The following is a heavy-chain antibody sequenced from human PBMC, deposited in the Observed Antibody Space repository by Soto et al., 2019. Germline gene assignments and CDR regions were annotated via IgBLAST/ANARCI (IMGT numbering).Heavy chain of an antibody. CDR3: ASGLSGDKVDQ. J-gene: IGHJ4*02. CDR1: GGSISDGAYY. Sequence: QVQLQESGPGLVKPSQTLSLTCTVSGGSISDGAYYWSWIRQPPGKGLEWIGHIYDSGNTYNNPSLKSRLTISVDTSKNHCSLNLNSVTAADTAVYYCASGLSGDKVDQWGQGTLVTVSS. D-gene: IGHD2-21*01. CDR2: IYDSGNT. V-gene: IGHV4-30-4*01.